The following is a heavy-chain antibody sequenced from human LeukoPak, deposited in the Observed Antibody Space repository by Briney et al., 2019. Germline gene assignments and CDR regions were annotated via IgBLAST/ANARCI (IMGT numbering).Heavy chain of an antibody. J-gene: IGHJ4*02. CDR2: ISSNGGST. D-gene: IGHD3-10*01. CDR1: GFTFSSCA. Sequence: PGGSLRLSXAASGFTFSSCAMHWVRQAPGKGLEYVSAISSNGGSTYYANSVKGRFTISRDNSKNTLYLQMGSLRAEDMAVYYCAKGVITLDYWGQGTLVTVSS. CDR3: AKGVITLDY. V-gene: IGHV3-64*01.